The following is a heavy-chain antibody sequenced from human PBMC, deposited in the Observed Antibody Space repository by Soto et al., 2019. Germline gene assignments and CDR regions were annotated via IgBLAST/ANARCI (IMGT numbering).Heavy chain of an antibody. J-gene: IGHJ5*01. V-gene: IGHV3-23*01. CDR2: VSLTGDRT. CDR3: ARGGVYCTPTSCALDS. CDR1: RISFSSYD. D-gene: IGHD2-8*01. Sequence: PAGSRRLSCVAPRISFSSYDMSWFRQAALQMLTRGSLVSLTGDRTNYAGSVKGRFTVSRDNFKNTLYLEVDSLRPEDTAIYYCARGGVYCTPTSCALDSWGRGSEVAVSS.